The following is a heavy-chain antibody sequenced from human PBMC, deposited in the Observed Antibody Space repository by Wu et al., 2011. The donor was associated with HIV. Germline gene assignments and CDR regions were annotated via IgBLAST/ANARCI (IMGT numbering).Heavy chain of an antibody. J-gene: IGHJ3*02. CDR3: ARDNSYALKGGAFDI. D-gene: IGHD5-18*01. CDR2: ISTYSGNT. V-gene: IGHV1-18*01. Sequence: QVQLVQSGAEVKKPGASVKVSCKASGYTFSTSGVSWVRQAPGQGLEWMGWISTYSGNTKYAQRLQGRVTMTRDTSISTAYMELSRLRSDDTAVYYCARDNSYALKGGAFDIWGQGTMVTVSS. CDR1: GYTFSTSG.